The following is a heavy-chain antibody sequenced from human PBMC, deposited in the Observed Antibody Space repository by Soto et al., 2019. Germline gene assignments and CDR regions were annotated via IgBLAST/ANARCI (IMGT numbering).Heavy chain of an antibody. J-gene: IGHJ4*01. D-gene: IGHD3-22*01. CDR2: INHSGST. CDR1: GGSICSSSYY. CDR3: ARGQVADSSGYYPVF. Sequence: SETLSLTCTVSGGSICSSSYYWSWIRQPPGKGLEWIGEINHSGSTNYNPSLKSRVIISVDTSKSQFSLKLSSVTAADTAVYYCARGQVADSSGYYPVFWGQGTLVTVSS. V-gene: IGHV4-39*07.